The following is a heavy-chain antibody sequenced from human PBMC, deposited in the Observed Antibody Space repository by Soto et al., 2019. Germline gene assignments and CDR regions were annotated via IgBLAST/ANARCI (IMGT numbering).Heavy chain of an antibody. D-gene: IGHD2-2*01. CDR3: ARGPALIQPRGWFDP. Sequence: PSETLSLTCTVSGGSISSGDYYWRWIRQPPGKGLEWIGYIYYSGSTYSNPSLKSRVTISVDTSKNQFSLKLSSVTAADTAVYYCARGPALIQPRGWFDPWGQGALVT. V-gene: IGHV4-30-4*01. J-gene: IGHJ5*02. CDR1: GGSISSGDYY. CDR2: IYYSGST.